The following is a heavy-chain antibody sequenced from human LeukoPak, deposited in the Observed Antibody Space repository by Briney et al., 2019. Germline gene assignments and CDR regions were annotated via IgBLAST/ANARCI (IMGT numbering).Heavy chain of an antibody. V-gene: IGHV3-33*01. Sequence: TGGPLTLSCVVSGFTFSSYCMQWVRQAPGKGLEWVAVIWYDGSKEYYIDSVKGRFTISRDNSKNTLYLQTNSLRAEDTAVYYCARGSGYYPLFDCWGQGTLVTVSS. CDR2: IWYDGSKE. CDR1: GFTFSSYC. CDR3: ARGSGYYPLFDC. J-gene: IGHJ4*02. D-gene: IGHD3-22*01.